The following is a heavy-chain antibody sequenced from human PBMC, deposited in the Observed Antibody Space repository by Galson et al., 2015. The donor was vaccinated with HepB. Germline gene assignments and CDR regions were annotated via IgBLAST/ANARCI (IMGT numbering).Heavy chain of an antibody. D-gene: IGHD2-2*01. CDR3: TRDRYCTSTTCSGYYYGMDV. Sequence: SLRLSCAASGFTFSTYSMNWVRQAPGKGLEWISYISRSSSNRYYADSVNGRFTISRDDAKNSLYLQMNSLRDEDTAVYCCTRDRYCTSTTCSGYYYGMDVWGQGTTVTVSS. CDR1: GFTFSTYS. V-gene: IGHV3-48*02. J-gene: IGHJ6*02. CDR2: ISRSSSNR.